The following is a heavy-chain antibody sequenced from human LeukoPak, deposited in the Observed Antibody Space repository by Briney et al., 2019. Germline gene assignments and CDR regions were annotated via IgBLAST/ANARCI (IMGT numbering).Heavy chain of an antibody. CDR2: ISSSGSTI. CDR3: ARDRGTLRIDY. CDR1: GFTFSSYE. V-gene: IGHV3-48*03. Sequence: PGGSLRLSCAASGFTFSSYEMNWVRQAPGKGLEWVSYISSSGSTIYYADSVKGRFTISRDNAKNSLYLQMNSLRAEDTAVYNCARDRGTLRIDYWGQGTLVTVSS. D-gene: IGHD2/OR15-2a*01. J-gene: IGHJ4*02.